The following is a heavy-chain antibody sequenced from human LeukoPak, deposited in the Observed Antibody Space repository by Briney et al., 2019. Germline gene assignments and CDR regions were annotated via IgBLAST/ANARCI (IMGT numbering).Heavy chain of an antibody. D-gene: IGHD3-3*01. CDR1: GYTFTSDG. J-gene: IGHJ4*02. Sequence: ASVKVSCKASGYTFTSDGISWVRQAPGQGLEWMGWISAYNGNTNYAQKLQGRVTMTTDTSTSTAYMELRSLRSDDTAVYYCARDYGYYDFWSGYSSPSFDYWGQGTLVTVSS. CDR2: ISAYNGNT. CDR3: ARDYGYYDFWSGYSSPSFDY. V-gene: IGHV1-18*01.